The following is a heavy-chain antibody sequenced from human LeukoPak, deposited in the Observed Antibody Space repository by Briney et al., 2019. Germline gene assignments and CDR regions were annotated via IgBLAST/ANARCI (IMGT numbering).Heavy chain of an antibody. CDR3: ASPPRVYSSNWFYFDY. Sequence: SETLSLTCTVSGGSISSSSYYWGWIRQPPGKGLEWIGSIYYSGTYHNPSLKSRVTISVDTSKNQFSLKLSSVTAADTAVYYCASPPRVYSSNWFYFDYWGQGTLVTVSS. CDR2: IYYSGT. CDR1: GGSISSSSYY. J-gene: IGHJ4*02. D-gene: IGHD6-13*01. V-gene: IGHV4-39*07.